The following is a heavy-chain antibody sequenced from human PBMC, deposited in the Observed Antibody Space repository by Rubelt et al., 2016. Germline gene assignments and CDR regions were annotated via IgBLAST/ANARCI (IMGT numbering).Heavy chain of an antibody. V-gene: IGHV2-70*15. CDR3: ARSLLPDYYDSSGGMDV. J-gene: IGHJ6*02. CDR2: IDWDDDK. CDR1: GFSLSTSGMC. D-gene: IGHD3-22*01. Sequence: QVTLRESGPALVKPTQTLTLTCTFSGFSLSTSGMCVSWIRQPPGKALAWLARIDWDDDKYYSTSLKTRLTISKNTSKNQVVLTMTNMDPVDTATYYCARSLLPDYYDSSGGMDVWGQGTTVTVSS.